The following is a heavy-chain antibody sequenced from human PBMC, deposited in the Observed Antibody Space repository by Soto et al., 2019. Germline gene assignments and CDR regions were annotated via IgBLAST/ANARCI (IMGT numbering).Heavy chain of an antibody. D-gene: IGHD4-17*01. CDR1: GFTFSSSS. CDR2: ISSSGTYI. Sequence: GGSLRLSCAASGFTFSSSSMNWVRQAPWKGLEWVSCISSSGTYIYYADSVKGRFTISRDNSKNTLYLQMNSRRAEDTAVYYCAKAQTTVVILDAFDIWGQGTMVTVSS. J-gene: IGHJ3*02. CDR3: AKAQTTVVILDAFDI. V-gene: IGHV3-21*04.